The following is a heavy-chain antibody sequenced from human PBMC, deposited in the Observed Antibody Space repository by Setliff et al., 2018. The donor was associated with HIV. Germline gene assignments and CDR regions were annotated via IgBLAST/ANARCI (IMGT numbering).Heavy chain of an antibody. D-gene: IGHD6-13*01. CDR1: GFTFWSHS. J-gene: IGHJ6*02. CDR3: ATGGMAAAGPGGGHGLDV. Sequence: PGGSLRLSCAASGFTFWSHSMLWVRQAPGKGLQWVAYISRGGDSTYYANSVKGRFTISRDSSKNTLSLQMSSLRAEDTALYYCATGGMAAAGPGGGHGLDVWGQGTTVTVSS. V-gene: IGHV3-23*01. CDR2: ISRGGDST.